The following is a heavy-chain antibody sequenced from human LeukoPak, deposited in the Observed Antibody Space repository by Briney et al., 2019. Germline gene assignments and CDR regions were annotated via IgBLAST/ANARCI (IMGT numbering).Heavy chain of an antibody. D-gene: IGHD5-12*01. CDR3: ARDLLAVAKIRLSYYGMDV. CDR2: ISAYNGNT. J-gene: IGHJ6*02. V-gene: IGHV1-18*01. Sequence: ASVKVSCKASGYTFTSYGISWVRQAPGQGLEWMGWISAYNGNTNYAQKLQGRVTMTTDTSTSTAYMELRSLRSDDTAVYYCARDLLAVAKIRLSYYGMDVWGQGTTVTVSS. CDR1: GYTFTSYG.